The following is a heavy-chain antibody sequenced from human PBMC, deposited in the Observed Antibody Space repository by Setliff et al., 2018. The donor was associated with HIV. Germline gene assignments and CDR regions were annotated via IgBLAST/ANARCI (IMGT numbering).Heavy chain of an antibody. V-gene: IGHV3-49*04. Sequence: PGGSLRLSCIPSGFTFGDYAMNWVRQAPGKGLEWVGFIRTKAYGGTTEYAASVKGRFTISRDDSKSIAYLQMNSLKTEDTAVYYCTRDRYSSGWYGMDVWGQGTTVTVSS. J-gene: IGHJ6*02. CDR2: IRTKAYGGTT. D-gene: IGHD6-19*01. CDR1: GFTFGDYA. CDR3: TRDRYSSGWYGMDV.